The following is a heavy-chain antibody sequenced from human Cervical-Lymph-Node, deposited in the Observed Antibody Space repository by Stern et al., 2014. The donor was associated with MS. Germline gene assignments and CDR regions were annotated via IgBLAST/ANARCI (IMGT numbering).Heavy chain of an antibody. CDR1: GFTFSHYS. CDR2: ISNNSTHT. CDR3: ARARVGDYARSPHLDS. D-gene: IGHD4-17*01. V-gene: IGHV3-21*01. J-gene: IGHJ4*02. Sequence: EVQLVESGGGLVKPGASLRLSWDASGFTFSHYSINWVLQAPGKGLEWISSISNNSTHTYYPASEEGRFPISRDSAKDSVSLHMVSLRAEDTAVYYCARARVGDYARSPHLDSWGQGTLVTVSS.